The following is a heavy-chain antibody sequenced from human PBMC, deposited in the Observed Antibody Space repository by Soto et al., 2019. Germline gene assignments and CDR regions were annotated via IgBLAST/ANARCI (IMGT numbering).Heavy chain of an antibody. Sequence: VQLQESGPGLVEPSETLSLTCTVSGGSISSYYWSWLRQPPGQGLAWIGYIYYRGRTNYTPSLQIRVSISVSTSKYQFSLQLSYVTAADTAVYYCARGRKGRVGITRVRGSIGAAFDIWGQGKMVTASA. CDR2: IYYRGRT. J-gene: IGHJ3*02. V-gene: IGHV4-59*01. CDR1: GGSISSYY. CDR3: ARGRKGRVGITRVRGSIGAAFDI. D-gene: IGHD3-10*01.